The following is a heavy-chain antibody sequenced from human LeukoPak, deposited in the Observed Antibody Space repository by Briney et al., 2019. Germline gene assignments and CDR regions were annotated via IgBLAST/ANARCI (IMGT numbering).Heavy chain of an antibody. Sequence: GSSVKVSCKASGGTFSSYAISWVRQAPGQGLEWMGIINPSGGSTSYAQKFQGRVTMTRDTSTSTVYMELSSLRSEDTAVYYCVVVVITTSFDYWGQGTLVTVSS. V-gene: IGHV1-46*01. J-gene: IGHJ4*02. CDR3: VVVVITTSFDY. CDR1: GGTFSSYA. D-gene: IGHD3-22*01. CDR2: INPSGGST.